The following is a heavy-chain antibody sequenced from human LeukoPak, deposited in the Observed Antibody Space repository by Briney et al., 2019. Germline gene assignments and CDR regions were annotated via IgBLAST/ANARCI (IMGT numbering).Heavy chain of an antibody. CDR2: IFGSGGSA. V-gene: IGHV3-23*01. CDR3: GKTTTGYSSGRYPGWPVDY. Sequence: GGSLRLSCAASGFTFNNYAMYWVRQAPGKGLEWVSGIFGSGGSAHYADSEKGRFTISRDNSKNMVYLQVDSLRVEDTAKYYCGKTTTGYSSGRYPGWPVDYWGQGTLVTVSS. D-gene: IGHD6-19*01. CDR1: GFTFNNYA. J-gene: IGHJ4*02.